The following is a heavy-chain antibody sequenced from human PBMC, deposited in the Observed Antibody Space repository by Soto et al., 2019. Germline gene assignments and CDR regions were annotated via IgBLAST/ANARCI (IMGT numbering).Heavy chain of an antibody. CDR2: INHSGST. V-gene: IGHV4-34*01. CDR3: ARGFGYSSGWGRYHWFDP. CDR1: GGSFSGYY. Sequence: SSETLSLTCAVYGGSFSGYYWSWIRQPPGKGLEWIGEINHSGSTNYNPSLKSRVTISVDTSKNQFSLKLSSVTAADTAVYYCARGFGYSSGWGRYHWFDPWGQGTLVTVSS. J-gene: IGHJ5*02. D-gene: IGHD6-19*01.